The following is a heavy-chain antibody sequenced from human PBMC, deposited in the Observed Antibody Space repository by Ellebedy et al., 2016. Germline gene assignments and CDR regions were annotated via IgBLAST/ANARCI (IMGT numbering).Heavy chain of an antibody. J-gene: IGHJ5*02. CDR1: GFIFSNYA. V-gene: IGHV3-33*01. D-gene: IGHD3-10*01. Sequence: GGSLRLXCAASGFIFSNYAMHWVRQAPGKGLEWVAVIWSDASDQYYADSVKGRFTISRDNSKNMLYLQMNSLRAEDTAVYYCARRSLGGSGSYYVTNWFDPWGQGTLVTVSS. CDR2: IWSDASDQ. CDR3: ARRSLGGSGSYYVTNWFDP.